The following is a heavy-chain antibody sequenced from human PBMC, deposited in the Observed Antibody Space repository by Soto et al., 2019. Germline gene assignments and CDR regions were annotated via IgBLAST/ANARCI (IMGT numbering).Heavy chain of an antibody. CDR1: GYTFTSYG. D-gene: IGHD6-19*01. CDR2: ISAYNGST. CDR3: ARDMGYSSGWYPGRFDY. Sequence: ASVKVSCKASGYTFTSYGISWVRQAPGQGLEWMGWISAYNGSTNYAQKLQGRVTMTTDTSTSTAYMELRSLRSDDTAVYYCARDMGYSSGWYPGRFDYWGQGTLVTVSS. J-gene: IGHJ4*02. V-gene: IGHV1-18*01.